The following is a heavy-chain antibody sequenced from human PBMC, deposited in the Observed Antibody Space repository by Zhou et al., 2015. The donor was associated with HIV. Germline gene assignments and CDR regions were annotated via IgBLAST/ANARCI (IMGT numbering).Heavy chain of an antibody. J-gene: IGHJ5*02. CDR2: INPSNDNT. CDR1: GYTFSHYY. CDR3: AKGGGYCSGGTCYVDNWFDV. D-gene: IGHD2-15*01. Sequence: QVQLVQSGAEVKKPGASVRVSCKASGYTFSHYYVHWVRQAPRQGPEWLGMINPSNDNTTFAQKFQGRVTLTSDTSTRTVYMNLNSLRSQDTAVYFCAKGGGYCSGGTCYVDNWFDVWGQGTLVTVSS. V-gene: IGHV1-46*01.